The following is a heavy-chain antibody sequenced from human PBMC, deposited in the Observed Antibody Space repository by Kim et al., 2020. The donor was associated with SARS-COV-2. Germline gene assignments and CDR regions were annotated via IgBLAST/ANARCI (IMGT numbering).Heavy chain of an antibody. V-gene: IGHV1-2*04. CDR3: ARGWIAAAGTYYFDY. Sequence: QKFQGWVTMTRDTSISTAYMELSRLRSDDTAVYYCARGWIAAAGTYYFDYWGQGTLVTVSS. J-gene: IGHJ4*02. D-gene: IGHD6-13*01.